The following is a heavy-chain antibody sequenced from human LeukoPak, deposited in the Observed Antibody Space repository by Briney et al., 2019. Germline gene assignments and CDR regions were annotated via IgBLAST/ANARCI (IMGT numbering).Heavy chain of an antibody. CDR1: GYTFTSYD. CDR2: INPNSGGT. V-gene: IGHV1-2*02. Sequence: ASVKVSCKASGYTFTSYDINRVRQAPGQGLEWMGWINPNSGGTNYAQKFQGRVTMTRDTSISTAYMELSRLRSDDTAVYYCARVFTNYYYYMDVWGKGTTVAISS. CDR3: ARVFTNYYYYMDV. J-gene: IGHJ6*03. D-gene: IGHD3-10*01.